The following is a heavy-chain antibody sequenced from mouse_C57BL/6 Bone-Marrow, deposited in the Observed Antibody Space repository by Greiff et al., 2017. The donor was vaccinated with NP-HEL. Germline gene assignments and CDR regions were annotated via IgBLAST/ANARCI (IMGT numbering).Heavy chain of an antibody. CDR3: ARGYYGSNYWYFDV. Sequence: EVQGVESGPGLAKPSQTLSLTCSVPGYSITSDSWNWIRKFPGNKLEYMGYISYSGSTYYNPSLKRRISITRDTSKNQYYLQLNSVTTEDTATYYCARGYYGSNYWYFDVWGTGTTVTVSS. J-gene: IGHJ1*03. V-gene: IGHV3-8*01. CDR1: GYSITSDS. CDR2: ISYSGST. D-gene: IGHD1-1*01.